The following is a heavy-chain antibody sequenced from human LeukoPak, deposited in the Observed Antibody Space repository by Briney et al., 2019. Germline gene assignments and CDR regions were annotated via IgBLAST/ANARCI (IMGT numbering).Heavy chain of an antibody. D-gene: IGHD6-13*01. V-gene: IGHV4-4*02. CDR1: GGSISSSNW. CDR3: ARDQVAAASYYFDY. Sequence: SSETLSLTCAVSGGSISSSNWWSWVRQPPGKGLEWIGEIYHSGSTNYNPSLKSRVTISVDKSNNQFSLKLSSVTAADTAVDYCARDQVAAASYYFDYWGQGTLVTVSS. J-gene: IGHJ4*02. CDR2: IYHSGST.